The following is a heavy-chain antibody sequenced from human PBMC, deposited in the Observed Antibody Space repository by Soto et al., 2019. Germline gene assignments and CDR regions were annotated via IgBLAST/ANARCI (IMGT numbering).Heavy chain of an antibody. CDR3: ARAEYGPPFDY. V-gene: IGHV4-34*01. CDR1: GGSFSVYY. J-gene: IGHJ4*02. CDR2: INHSGST. Sequence: PSETLSLTCSVDGGSFSVYYWSWIRRPPGKGLEWIGEINHSGSTNYNPSLKSRVTISVDTSKNQFSLKLSSVTAADTAVYYCARAEYGPPFDYWGQGTPVTVSS. D-gene: IGHD2-2*01.